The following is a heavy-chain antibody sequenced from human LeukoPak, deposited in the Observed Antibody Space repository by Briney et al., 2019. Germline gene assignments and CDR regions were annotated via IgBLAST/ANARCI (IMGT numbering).Heavy chain of an antibody. J-gene: IGHJ4*02. Sequence: GRSLRLSCAASGFTFRIYDMRWVRQVTGKGLEWVSAVGISGDTYYAGSVKGRFTISRENAKNSLYLQMNSLTAGDTAVYYCVRGGIQVSGIDEIDYWGQGTLVTVSS. CDR1: GFTFRIYD. V-gene: IGHV3-13*01. CDR3: VRGGIQVSGIDEIDY. D-gene: IGHD6-19*01. CDR2: VGISGDT.